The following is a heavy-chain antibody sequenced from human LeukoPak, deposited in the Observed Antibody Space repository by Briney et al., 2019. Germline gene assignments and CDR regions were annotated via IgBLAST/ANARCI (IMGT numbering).Heavy chain of an antibody. D-gene: IGHD2-2*01. V-gene: IGHV4-61*01. Sequence: SETLSLTCTVSGGSVSSGSYYWSWIRQPPGMGLEWFVYIYYSGSTNYNPSLKSRVTISVDTSKNQFSLKLSSVTAADTAMYYCARDKLVGYYYGMDVWGQGTTVTVSS. CDR2: IYYSGST. CDR3: ARDKLVGYYYGMDV. CDR1: GGSVSSGSYY. J-gene: IGHJ6*02.